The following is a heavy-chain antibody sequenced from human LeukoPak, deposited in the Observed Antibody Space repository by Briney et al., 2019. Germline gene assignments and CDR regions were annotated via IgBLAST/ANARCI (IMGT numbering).Heavy chain of an antibody. CDR3: AKGDYDILTGLNWFDP. CDR2: ISGSGGST. V-gene: IGHV3-23*01. D-gene: IGHD3-9*01. Sequence: GGSLRLSCAASGFTFSSYAMSWVRQAPGKGLDGVSAISGSGGSTYYADSVKGRFTISRDNSKNTLYLQMNSLRAEDTAVYYCAKGDYDILTGLNWFDPWGQGTLVTVSS. CDR1: GFTFSSYA. J-gene: IGHJ5*02.